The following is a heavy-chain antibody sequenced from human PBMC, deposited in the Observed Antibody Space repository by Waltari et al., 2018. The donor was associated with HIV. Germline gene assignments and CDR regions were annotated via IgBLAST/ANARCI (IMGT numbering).Heavy chain of an antibody. CDR1: GYKFETYA. V-gene: IGHV7-4-1*02. D-gene: IGHD3-9*01. CDR3: ALGRSSRWFRPWGGFDT. J-gene: IGHJ1*01. CDR2: INTVGGQA. Sequence: QVRLIQSQSEVKKPGASLRISCQASGYKFETYAMNWLRQGPGQGLERLGWINTVGGQATVLQSFFGRVDISLNNSLLTAFLEIKDLRLEDAATYYCALGRSSRWFRPWGGFDTWGQGT.